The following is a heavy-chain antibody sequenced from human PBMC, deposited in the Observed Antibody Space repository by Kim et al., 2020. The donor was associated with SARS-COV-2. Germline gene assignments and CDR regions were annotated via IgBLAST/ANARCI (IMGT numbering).Heavy chain of an antibody. Sequence: TNCSPSHKSGVTVSVDTSKNQFSLKLISMTAADTAVYYCASQQLEGAFDIWGQGTMITVSS. CDR3: ASQQLEGAFDI. CDR2: T. D-gene: IGHD5-18*01. V-gene: IGHV4-59*08. J-gene: IGHJ3*02.